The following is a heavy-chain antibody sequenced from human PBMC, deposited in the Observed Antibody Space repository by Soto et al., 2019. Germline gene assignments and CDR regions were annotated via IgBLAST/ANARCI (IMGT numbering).Heavy chain of an antibody. CDR1: GDSISSYY. D-gene: IGHD3-10*01. V-gene: IGHV4-59*13. J-gene: IGHJ5*02. CDR3: ASVGELPVWFDP. Sequence: QVHLQESGPGLVKPSETLSLTCTVSGDSISSYYWSWIRQPPGKGLEWVGYISYTGSTIYNPALESRATISLYPSKNQVSLSLSSVTVADTAMYYCASVGELPVWFDPWGRGTLVTVSS. CDR2: ISYTGST.